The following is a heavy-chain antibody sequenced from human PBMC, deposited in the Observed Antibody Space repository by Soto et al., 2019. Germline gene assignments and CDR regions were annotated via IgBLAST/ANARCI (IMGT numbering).Heavy chain of an antibody. CDR3: ARDNMDILTGHYYMDV. J-gene: IGHJ6*03. CDR2: IYYSGST. Sequence: SETLSLTCTVSGGSISSGGYYWSWIRQHPGKGLGWIGYIYYSGSTYYNPSLKSRVTISVDTSKNQFSLKLSSVTAADTDVYYCARDNMDILTGHYYMDVWGKGTTVTVSS. CDR1: GGSISSGGYY. D-gene: IGHD3-9*01. V-gene: IGHV4-31*03.